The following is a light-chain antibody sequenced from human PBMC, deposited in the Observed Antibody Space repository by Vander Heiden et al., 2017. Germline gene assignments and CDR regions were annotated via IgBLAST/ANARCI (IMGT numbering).Light chain of an antibody. CDR1: QSVSNSY. CDR2: GAS. J-gene: IGKJ2*01. CDR3: QQYGASAYT. Sequence: ETVLTQSPGTLSLSPGERATLPCRASQSVSNSYLAWYQQKPGQAPRLLISGASSRATGIPDRFTGSGSGTDFTLTISRLEPDDFAVYYCQQYGASAYTFGQGTKLEIK. V-gene: IGKV3-20*01.